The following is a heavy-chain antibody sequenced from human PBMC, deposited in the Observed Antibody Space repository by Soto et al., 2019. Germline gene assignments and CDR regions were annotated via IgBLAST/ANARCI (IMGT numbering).Heavy chain of an antibody. J-gene: IGHJ4*02. V-gene: IGHV3-15*01. D-gene: IGHD3-3*01. CDR3: TSGTIFGVVPNDY. Sequence: GGSLRLSCAASGFTFSNAWMSWVRQAPGKGLEWVGRIKSKTDGGTTDYAAPVKGRFTISRDDSKNTLYLQMNSLKTEDTAVYYCTSGTIFGVVPNDYWGQGTLVTVSS. CDR2: IKSKTDGGTT. CDR1: GFTFSNAW.